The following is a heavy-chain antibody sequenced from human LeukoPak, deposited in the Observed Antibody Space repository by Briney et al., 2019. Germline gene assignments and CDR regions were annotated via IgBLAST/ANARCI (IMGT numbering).Heavy chain of an antibody. CDR2: IRYDGSNK. J-gene: IGHJ2*01. CDR1: GFTFSSYG. CDR3: AKGGVVTSTDWYFDL. Sequence: GGPLRLSCAASGFTFSSYGMHWVRQAPGKGLEWVAFIRYDGSNKYYADSVKGRFTISRDNSKNTLYLQMNSLRAEDTAVYYCAKGGVVTSTDWYFDLWGRGNLVTVSS. V-gene: IGHV3-30*02. D-gene: IGHD3-10*01.